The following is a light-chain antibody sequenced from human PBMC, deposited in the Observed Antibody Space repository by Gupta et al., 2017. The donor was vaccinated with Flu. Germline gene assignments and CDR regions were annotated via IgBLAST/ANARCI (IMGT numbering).Light chain of an antibody. Sequence: DIVMTQSPLSLPVTPGEPASISCRSSQSRLHSNGYNFLNWYLQRPGQSPQLLIYLGSDRAYGVPDRFSGSGSGTDFTLKVSRGEAEDVGVYYCMQWVRHMYTFGQGTKLEIK. V-gene: IGKV2-28*01. CDR1: QSRLHSNGYNF. J-gene: IGKJ2*01. CDR2: LGS. CDR3: MQWVRHMYT.